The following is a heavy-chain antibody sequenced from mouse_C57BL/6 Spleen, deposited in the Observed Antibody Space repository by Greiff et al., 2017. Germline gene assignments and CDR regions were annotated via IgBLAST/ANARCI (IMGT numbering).Heavy chain of an antibody. CDR3: ARRRYSGIPYYFDY. J-gene: IGHJ2*01. CDR1: GYTFTSYW. Sequence: VQLQQPGAELVKPGASVKLSCKASGYTFTSYWMHWVKQRPGRGLEWIGRIDPKSGGTKYNEKFKSKATLTVDKPSSTAYMLHSSLTSEDSAVYYCARRRYSGIPYYFDYWGQGTTLTVSS. D-gene: IGHD5-1-1*01. V-gene: IGHV1-72*01. CDR2: IDPKSGGT.